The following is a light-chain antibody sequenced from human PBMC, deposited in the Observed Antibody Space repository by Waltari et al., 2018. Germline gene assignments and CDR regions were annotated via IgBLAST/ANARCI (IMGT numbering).Light chain of an antibody. Sequence: QSALTQPASVSGSPGQSITIPCPGTSSDVGGSNPVSWYQQDPGKVPKLIIYDVSERPSGVSDRFSGSKSGNTASLTISGVQAEDETDYYCSSYTNRNTLIFGGGTKLTVL. V-gene: IGLV2-14*01. J-gene: IGLJ2*01. CDR3: SSYTNRNTLI. CDR1: SSDVGGSNP. CDR2: DVS.